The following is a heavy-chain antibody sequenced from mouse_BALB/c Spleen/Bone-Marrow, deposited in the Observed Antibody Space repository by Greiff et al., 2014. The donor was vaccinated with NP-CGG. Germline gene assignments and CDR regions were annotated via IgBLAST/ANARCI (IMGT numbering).Heavy chain of an antibody. D-gene: IGHD1-1*01. CDR1: GYAFSSYW. Sequence: VQVVESGAELVRPGSSVEISCKASGYAFSSYWMNWVKQRPGQGLEWIGQIYPGDGDTNYNGKFKGKATLTADKSSSAAYMQLSSLTSEDSAVYFCARDYYGSRYYFDYWGQGTTLTVSS. CDR2: IYPGDGDT. CDR3: ARDYYGSRYYFDY. V-gene: IGHV1-80*01. J-gene: IGHJ2*01.